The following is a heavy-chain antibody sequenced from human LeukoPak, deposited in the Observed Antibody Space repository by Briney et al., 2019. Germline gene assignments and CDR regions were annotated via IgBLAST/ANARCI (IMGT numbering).Heavy chain of an antibody. CDR1: GGSISSYY. D-gene: IGHD5/OR15-5a*01. J-gene: IGHJ4*02. V-gene: IGHV4-59*08. Sequence: SETLSLTCTVPGGSISSYYWSWIRQPPGKGLEWIGYIYYSGSTNYNPSLKSGVTISVDTSKNQFSLKLSSVTAADTAVYYCASSIVSDDEGYYGIFDYWGQGTLVTVSS. CDR2: IYYSGST. CDR3: ASSIVSDDEGYYGIFDY.